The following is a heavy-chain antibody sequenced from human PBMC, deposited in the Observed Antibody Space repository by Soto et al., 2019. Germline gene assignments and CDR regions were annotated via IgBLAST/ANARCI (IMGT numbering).Heavy chain of an antibody. CDR3: AGELGIAARREEYYYYYGMDV. CDR1: GFTFSSYG. D-gene: IGHD6-6*01. CDR2: IWYDGSNK. J-gene: IGHJ6*02. Sequence: PGGSLRLSCAASGFTFSSYGMHWVRQAPGKGLEWVAVIWYDGSNKYYADSVKGRFTISRDNSKNTLYLQMNSLRAEDTAVYYCAGELGIAARREEYYYYYGMDVWGQGTTVTVPS. V-gene: IGHV3-33*01.